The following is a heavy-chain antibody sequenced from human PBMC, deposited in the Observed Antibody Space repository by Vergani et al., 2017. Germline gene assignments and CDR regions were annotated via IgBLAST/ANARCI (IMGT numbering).Heavy chain of an antibody. D-gene: IGHD5-24*01. CDR2: ITSSSSYI. V-gene: IGHV3-21*01. J-gene: IGHJ6*02. Sequence: EVQLVESGGGLVKPGGSLRLSCAASGFTFSSYSMHWVRQAPGKGLEWVSSITSSSSYIYYADSMKGRYTISRDSAKNSLYLQMNSLRAEDTAVYYCAGGTPGAQNFNYYGMCVWCQGTTVTVAS. CDR3: AGGTPGAQNFNYYGMCV. CDR1: GFTFSSYS.